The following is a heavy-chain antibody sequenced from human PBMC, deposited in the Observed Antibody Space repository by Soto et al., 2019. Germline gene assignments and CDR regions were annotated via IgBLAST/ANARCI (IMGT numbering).Heavy chain of an antibody. CDR2: IIPILGIA. D-gene: IGHD2-2*01. J-gene: IGHJ6*03. Sequence: QVPLVQSGAEVKKPGSSVKVSCKASGGTFSSYTISWVRQAPGQGLEWMGRIIPILGIANYAQKFQGRVTITADKSTSTAYMELSSLRSEDTAVYYCARAYCSSNSCYYYYYMDVWGKGTTVTVSS. CDR3: ARAYCSSNSCYYYYYMDV. V-gene: IGHV1-69*02. CDR1: GGTFSSYT.